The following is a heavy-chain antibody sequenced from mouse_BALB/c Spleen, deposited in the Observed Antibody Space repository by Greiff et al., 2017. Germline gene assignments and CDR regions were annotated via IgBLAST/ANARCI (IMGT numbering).Heavy chain of an antibody. CDR2: IDPENGNT. D-gene: IGHD2-3*01. J-gene: IGHJ3*01. CDR1: GFNIKDYY. V-gene: IGHV14-1*02. Sequence: VHVKQSGAELVRPGALVKLSCKASGFNIKDYYMHWVKQRPEQGLEWIGWIDPENGNTIYDPKFQGKASITADTSSNTAYLQLSSLTSEDTAVYYCARRRDDGYYAFAYWGQGTLVTVSA. CDR3: ARRRDDGYYAFAY.